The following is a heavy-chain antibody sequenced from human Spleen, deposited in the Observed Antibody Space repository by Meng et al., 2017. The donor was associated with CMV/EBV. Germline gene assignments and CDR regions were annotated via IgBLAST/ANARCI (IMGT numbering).Heavy chain of an antibody. Sequence: QVQLRQWGAGLLKPSETLSLTCAVYGESISGYYWSWIRQPPGKGLEWIGEINHSGSTNYNPSLKSRVTISVDTSKNQFSLKLSSVTAADTAVYYCASKGRGWFDPWGQGTLVTVSS. CDR3: ASKGRGWFDP. CDR1: GESISGYY. V-gene: IGHV4-34*01. CDR2: INHSGST. D-gene: IGHD3-10*01. J-gene: IGHJ5*02.